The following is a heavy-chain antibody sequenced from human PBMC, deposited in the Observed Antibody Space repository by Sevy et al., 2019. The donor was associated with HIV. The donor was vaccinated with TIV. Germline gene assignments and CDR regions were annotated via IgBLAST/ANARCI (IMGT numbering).Heavy chain of an antibody. V-gene: IGHV3-7*01. J-gene: IGHJ4*02. Sequence: GGSLRLSCAASGFTFSSYWMSWVRQAPGKGLGWVANIKQDGSEKYYVDSVKGRFTISRDNAKNSLYLQMNSLRAEDMAVYYCARLGDIVASDYWGQGTLVTVSS. D-gene: IGHD5-12*01. CDR2: IKQDGSEK. CDR1: GFTFSSYW. CDR3: ARLGDIVASDY.